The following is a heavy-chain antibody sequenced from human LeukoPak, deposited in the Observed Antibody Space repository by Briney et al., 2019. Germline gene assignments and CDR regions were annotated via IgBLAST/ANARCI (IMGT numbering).Heavy chain of an antibody. CDR2: INTQGTYT. CDR1: GITFSSYW. Sequence: GSLRLSCAVSGITFSSYWMHWVRQDPGRGLRWVSRINTQGTYTNYADSVKGRFTISRDNAKNTLYLQMSSLRADDTAVYYCVIDLGDYNDFWGQGTLVSVSS. D-gene: IGHD2-15*01. V-gene: IGHV3-74*01. J-gene: IGHJ4*02. CDR3: VIDLGDYNDF.